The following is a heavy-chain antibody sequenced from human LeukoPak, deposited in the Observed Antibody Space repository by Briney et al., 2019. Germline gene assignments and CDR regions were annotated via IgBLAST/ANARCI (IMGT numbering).Heavy chain of an antibody. D-gene: IGHD4-17*01. CDR1: GFTLTNYW. CDR2: INTDATAI. V-gene: IGHV3-74*01. J-gene: IGHJ4*02. CDR3: ARDGMHDYGDFDY. Sequence: GGSLRLSCAASGFTLTNYWMHWVRQVPGKGLVWVSRINTDATAISYADSAKGRFTISRDNAKNTLYLQMNSLRAKDTAVYYCARDGMHDYGDFDYWGQGTLVTVSS.